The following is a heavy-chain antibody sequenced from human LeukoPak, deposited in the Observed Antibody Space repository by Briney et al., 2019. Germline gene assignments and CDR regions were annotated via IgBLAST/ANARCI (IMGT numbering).Heavy chain of an antibody. CDR3: ARDYYDSSGYSDY. D-gene: IGHD3-22*01. CDR1: GFTFSSYS. CDR2: ISSSSYI. V-gene: IGHV3-21*01. Sequence: GGSLRLSCAASGFTFSSYSMNWVRQAPGKGLEWVSSISSSSYIYYADSVKGRFTISRDNAKNSLYLQMNSLRAEDTAVYYCARDYYDSSGYSDYWGQGTLVTVSS. J-gene: IGHJ4*02.